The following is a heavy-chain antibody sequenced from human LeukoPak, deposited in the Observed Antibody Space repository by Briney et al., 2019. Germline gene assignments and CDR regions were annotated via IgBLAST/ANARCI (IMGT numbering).Heavy chain of an antibody. Sequence: SETLSLTCTVSGGSLSSYYWRWIRQPPGKGLEWIGYIYYSGSTNYNPSLKSRVTISLDTSKNQFSLKLSSVTAADTAVYYCARPRRDGYNPDAFDIWSQGTMVTVSS. D-gene: IGHD5-24*01. CDR2: IYYSGST. CDR3: ARPRRDGYNPDAFDI. J-gene: IGHJ3*02. V-gene: IGHV4-59*01. CDR1: GGSLSSYY.